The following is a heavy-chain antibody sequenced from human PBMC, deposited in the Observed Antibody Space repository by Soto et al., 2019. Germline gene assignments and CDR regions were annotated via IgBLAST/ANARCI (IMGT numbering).Heavy chain of an antibody. V-gene: IGHV4-34*01. CDR1: GGSFSGYY. J-gene: IGHJ4*02. D-gene: IGHD3-3*01. Sequence: QVQLQQWGAGLLKPSETLSLTCAVYGGSFSGYYWSWIRQPPGKGLEWIGEINHSGSTNYNPSLKSRVTISVDTSKNQFSLKLSSVTAADTAVYYCARAMRRTTEFCYFDYWGQGTLVTVSS. CDR2: INHSGST. CDR3: ARAMRRTTEFCYFDY.